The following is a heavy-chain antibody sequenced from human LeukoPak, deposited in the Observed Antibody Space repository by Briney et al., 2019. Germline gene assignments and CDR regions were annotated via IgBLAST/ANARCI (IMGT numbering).Heavy chain of an antibody. CDR1: GFTFSSYG. CDR3: TRNFWSHLHRAFDY. Sequence: PGGSLRLSCEVSGFTFSSYGMHWVRQAPGKGLEWVSFIEDDGSYKKEADSVKGRFTISRDKSKNTLHLQMNSLRGEDTAVYYCTRNFWSHLHRAFDYWGPGTLVTVSS. D-gene: IGHD3-3*01. CDR2: IEDDGSYK. J-gene: IGHJ4*02. V-gene: IGHV3-30*19.